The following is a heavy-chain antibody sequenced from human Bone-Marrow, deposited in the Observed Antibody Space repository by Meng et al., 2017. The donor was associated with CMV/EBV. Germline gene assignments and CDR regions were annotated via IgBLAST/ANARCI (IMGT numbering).Heavy chain of an antibody. Sequence: QGPLHEAGPGPVKPSQPPSPTRTVPGYSINRCDYYWNWIRQPPGKGLEWIGYIYYSGSTYYNPSLESRLTISVDTSKNQFSLNLSSVTAADTAVYFCAKLSGSGTTSSGYHYAFDSWGQGTLVTVSS. D-gene: IGHD3-22*01. CDR3: AKLSGSGTTSSGYHYAFDS. V-gene: IGHV4-30-4*08. J-gene: IGHJ4*02. CDR2: IYYSGST. CDR1: GYSINRCDYY.